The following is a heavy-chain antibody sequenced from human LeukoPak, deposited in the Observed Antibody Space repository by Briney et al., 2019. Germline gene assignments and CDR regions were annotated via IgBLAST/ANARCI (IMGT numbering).Heavy chain of an antibody. CDR3: AKIAVGRQYYFDY. Sequence: GGSLRLSCAASGFTFSSYAMSWVRQPPGKGLEWVSAICGSGGSTYYADPVKGRFTISRDNSKNKLYLQMSSLRAEDTAVYYCAKIAVGRQYYFDYWGQGTLVTVSS. V-gene: IGHV3-23*01. CDR2: ICGSGGST. CDR1: GFTFSSYA. J-gene: IGHJ4*02. D-gene: IGHD6-19*01.